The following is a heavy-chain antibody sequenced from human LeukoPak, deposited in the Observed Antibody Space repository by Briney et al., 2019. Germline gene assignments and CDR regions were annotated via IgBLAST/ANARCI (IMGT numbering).Heavy chain of an antibody. D-gene: IGHD3-10*01. CDR2: ISYDGSNK. CDR3: ARDTYYYGSGSYYNWFDP. V-gene: IGHV3-30-3*01. CDR1: GFTFSSYA. Sequence: GGSLRLSCAASGFTFSSYAMHWVRQAPGEGLEWVAVISYDGSNKYYADSVKGRFTISRDNSKNTLYLQMNSLRAEDTAVYYCARDTYYYGSGSYYNWFDPWGQGTLVTVSS. J-gene: IGHJ5*02.